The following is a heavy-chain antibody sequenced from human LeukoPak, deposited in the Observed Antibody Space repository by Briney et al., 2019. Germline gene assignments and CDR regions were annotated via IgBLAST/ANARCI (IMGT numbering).Heavy chain of an antibody. CDR1: GITVSTNY. Sequence: PGGSLRLSCAASGITVSTNYMTWVRQAPGKGLEWVSVIYRDSTTYYADSVKGRFTISRDNSKNTVYLQMNSLRAEDTAVYYCARGLGYGSGPVDHWGQGTLVTLSS. CDR2: IYRDSTT. V-gene: IGHV3-53*01. J-gene: IGHJ4*02. CDR3: ARGLGYGSGPVDH. D-gene: IGHD3-10*01.